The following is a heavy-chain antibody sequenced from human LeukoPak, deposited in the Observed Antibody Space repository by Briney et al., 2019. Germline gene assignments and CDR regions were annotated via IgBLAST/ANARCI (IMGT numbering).Heavy chain of an antibody. CDR3: ASKGCVGGCYLFDY. CDR1: GYTVTTYG. CDR2: INTDTGNT. V-gene: IGHV1-18*01. D-gene: IGHD2-15*01. Sequence: ASVKVSCKASGYTVTTYGINWVRLAPGQGLEWMGWINTDTGNTYYAQTFQGRVTVTTDKSTSTAYMELRGLRSDDTAVYYCASKGCVGGCYLFDYWGQGTLVTVSS. J-gene: IGHJ4*02.